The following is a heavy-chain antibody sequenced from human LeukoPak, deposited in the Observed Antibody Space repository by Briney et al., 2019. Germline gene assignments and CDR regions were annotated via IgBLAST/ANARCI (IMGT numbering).Heavy chain of an antibody. Sequence: GGSLRLSCGASGFTFTNHGTSWVRQAPGKGLEWVSAISGSGANTYYTDSVKGRVTTSRDNSKNTLYLQMNSLRAEDTAVYYCAKEVSIISRGLDYWGQGILVTVSS. J-gene: IGHJ4*02. D-gene: IGHD2-21*01. CDR3: AKEVSIISRGLDY. CDR2: ISGSGANT. CDR1: GFTFTNHG. V-gene: IGHV3-23*01.